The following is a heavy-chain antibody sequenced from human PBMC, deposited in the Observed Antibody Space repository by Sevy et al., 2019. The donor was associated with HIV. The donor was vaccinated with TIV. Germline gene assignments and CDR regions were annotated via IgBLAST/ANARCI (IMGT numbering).Heavy chain of an antibody. V-gene: IGHV6-1*01. CDR3: ARAGATIFGIVTMSFDV. D-gene: IGHD3-3*01. J-gene: IGHJ4*02. Sequence: SQTLSLTCAISGDSVSTNSAVWNWIRQSPSRGLEWLGRTYYRSKWYNDYSVSLKGRLTITPDTSKNQFSLHLKSVTADDTAAYFCARAGATIFGIVTMSFDVWGQGTLVTVSS. CDR2: TYYRSKWYN. CDR1: GDSVSTNSAV.